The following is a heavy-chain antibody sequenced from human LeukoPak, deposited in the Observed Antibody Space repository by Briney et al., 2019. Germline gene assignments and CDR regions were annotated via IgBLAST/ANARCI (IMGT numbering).Heavy chain of an antibody. CDR2: IYYSGST. J-gene: IGHJ6*03. D-gene: IGHD3-16*01. CDR1: GGSINSYY. V-gene: IGHV4-59*01. CDR3: ARETSQKGAHYMDV. Sequence: SETLSLTCTVSGGSINSYYWSWIRQPPGKGLEWIGYIYYSGSTNYNPSLKSRVTMSVDTSKNQFSLKLRSVTAADTAVYYCARETSQKGAHYMDVWGKGTTVTISS.